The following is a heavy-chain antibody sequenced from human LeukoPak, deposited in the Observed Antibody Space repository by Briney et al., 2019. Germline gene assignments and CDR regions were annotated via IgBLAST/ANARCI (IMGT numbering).Heavy chain of an antibody. J-gene: IGHJ4*02. CDR2: IDPSDSYT. Sequence: GESLKISFKGSGXSFTSYCISWVRQMPGKGLEWMGRIDPSDSYTNYSPSFQGHVTISADKSISTASLQWSSLKASDTAMYYCARSISAAATGAYWGQGTLVTVSS. D-gene: IGHD6-13*01. V-gene: IGHV5-10-1*01. CDR1: GXSFTSYC. CDR3: ARSISAAATGAY.